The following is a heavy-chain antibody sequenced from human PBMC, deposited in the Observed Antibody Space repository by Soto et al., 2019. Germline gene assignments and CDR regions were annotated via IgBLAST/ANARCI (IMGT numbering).Heavy chain of an antibody. D-gene: IGHD5-12*01. Sequence: ASVKVSCKVSGYTLTEVSMHWVRQAPGKGLEWMGGFDPEEGETIYAQKFQGRVTMTEDTSTDTAYMELSSLRSEDTAVYYCATADIVAPSDYYHGMDVWGQGTTVTVSS. CDR2: FDPEEGET. J-gene: IGHJ6*02. CDR3: ATADIVAPSDYYHGMDV. V-gene: IGHV1-24*01. CDR1: GYTLTEVS.